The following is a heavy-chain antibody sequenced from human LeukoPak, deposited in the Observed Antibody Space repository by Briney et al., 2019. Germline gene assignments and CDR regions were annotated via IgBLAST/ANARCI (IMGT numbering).Heavy chain of an antibody. Sequence: SETLSLTCTVSSGSIGSSSNYWGWIRQAPGKGLEWIGNVYYSGSTFYNPSLKSRVTISVDTSKNQFSLKLRSVTAADTAIYYCARASFNVVFGNWFDPWGQGTLVTVSS. CDR3: ARASFNVVFGNWFDP. J-gene: IGHJ5*02. CDR2: VYYSGST. CDR1: SGSIGSSSNY. D-gene: IGHD2-8*01. V-gene: IGHV4-39*01.